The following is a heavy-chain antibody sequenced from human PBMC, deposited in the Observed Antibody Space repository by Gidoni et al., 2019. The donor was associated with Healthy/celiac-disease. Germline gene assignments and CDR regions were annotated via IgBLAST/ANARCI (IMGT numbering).Heavy chain of an antibody. CDR2: ISWDGTST. Sequence: EVQLVESGGAGVQPGGYLRLSCAASGFTFDDYTMHWVRPAPGKCLEWISLISWDGTSTDYADSVNGRFTISRDNSKNSLYLQINSLRTEDTALYYCAQGRLGATAYFDYWGQGTLVTVSS. D-gene: IGHD1-26*01. CDR1: GFTFDDYT. CDR3: AQGRLGATAYFDY. V-gene: IGHV3-43*01. J-gene: IGHJ4*02.